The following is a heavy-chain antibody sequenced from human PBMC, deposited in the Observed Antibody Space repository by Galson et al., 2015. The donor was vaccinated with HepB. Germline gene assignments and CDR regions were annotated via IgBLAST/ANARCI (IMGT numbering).Heavy chain of an antibody. CDR3: ARDLAKSITMVRGVIINTMGRAPFDY. V-gene: IGHV3-30*04. D-gene: IGHD3-10*01. J-gene: IGHJ4*02. CDR2: ISYDGSNK. Sequence: VRQAPGKGLEWVAVISYDGSNKYYADSVKGRFTISRDNSKNTLYLQMNSLRAEDTAVYYCARDLAKSITMVRGVIINTMGRAPFDYWGQGTLVTVSS.